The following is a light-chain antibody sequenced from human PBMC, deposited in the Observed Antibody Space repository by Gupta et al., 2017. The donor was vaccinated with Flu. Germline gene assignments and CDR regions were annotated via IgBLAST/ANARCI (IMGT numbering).Light chain of an antibody. CDR3: QQYNSYPIT. CDR1: QSIGNS. J-gene: IGKJ5*01. V-gene: IGKV1-5*03. Sequence: DIQMTQSPSTLSASVGDSVSLTCRASQSIGNSLAWYQQKTGRAPKLLIYRSSNLETGIPPRFSGGGSGTEFTLIISSLQPDDFATYYCQQYNSYPITFGQWTRLEI. CDR2: RSS.